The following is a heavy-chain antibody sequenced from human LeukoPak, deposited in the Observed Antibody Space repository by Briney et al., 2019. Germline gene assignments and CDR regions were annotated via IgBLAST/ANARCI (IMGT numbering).Heavy chain of an antibody. CDR2: IYSGGST. V-gene: IGHV3-53*01. CDR3: ARRAGAYSHPYDY. J-gene: IGHJ4*02. Sequence: GGSLRLSCTVSGFTVSSDSMSWVRQAPGKGLEWVSFIYSGGSTHYSDSVKGRFTISRDSSKNTLYLQMNSLRAEDTAVYYCARRAGAYSHPYDYWGQGTLVTVSS. D-gene: IGHD4/OR15-4a*01. CDR1: GFTVSSDS.